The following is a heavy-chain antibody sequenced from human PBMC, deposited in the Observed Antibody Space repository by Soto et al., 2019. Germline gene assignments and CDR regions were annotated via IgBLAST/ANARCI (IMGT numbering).Heavy chain of an antibody. CDR1: GFTFSSYW. Sequence: GGSLRLSCAASGFTFSSYWMHWVRQAPGKGLVWVSRINSDGSSTSYADSVKGRFTISRDNAKNTLYLQMNSLRAEDTAVYYCAKVRMGGVNYGDYSHYYGMDVWGQGTTVTVSS. CDR2: INSDGSST. V-gene: IGHV3-74*01. D-gene: IGHD4-17*01. J-gene: IGHJ6*02. CDR3: AKVRMGGVNYGDYSHYYGMDV.